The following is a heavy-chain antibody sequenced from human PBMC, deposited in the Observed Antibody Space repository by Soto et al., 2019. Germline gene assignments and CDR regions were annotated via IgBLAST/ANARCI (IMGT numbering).Heavy chain of an antibody. Sequence: SETLSLTCAVSGGSFTSNNWWTWVRQPPGQGLEWIGEIYRTGSTNYNPSLESRVTISLDKSENQFSLKVTSLTAAGTAVYYCASRDPGTSVDYWGQGTLVTVSS. V-gene: IGHV4-4*02. CDR3: ASRDPGTSVDY. CDR1: GGSFTSNNW. D-gene: IGHD1-7*01. CDR2: IYRTGST. J-gene: IGHJ4*02.